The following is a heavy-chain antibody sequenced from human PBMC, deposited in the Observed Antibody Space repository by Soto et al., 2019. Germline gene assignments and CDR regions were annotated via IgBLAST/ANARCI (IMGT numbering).Heavy chain of an antibody. CDR2: INPNSGGT. Sequence: QVPLVQSGAEVKKPGASLKVSCKASGYTFSGYYMHWVRQAPGQGLEWMGWINPNSGGTNYAQKFQGWVTMTGDTSISTAYMELCRLRSVDMGVYYCARLCSLRGGTCFDDWGQGTLVTVSS. D-gene: IGHD3-10*02. J-gene: IGHJ4*02. V-gene: IGHV1-2*04. CDR1: GYTFSGYY. CDR3: ARLCSLRGGTCFDD.